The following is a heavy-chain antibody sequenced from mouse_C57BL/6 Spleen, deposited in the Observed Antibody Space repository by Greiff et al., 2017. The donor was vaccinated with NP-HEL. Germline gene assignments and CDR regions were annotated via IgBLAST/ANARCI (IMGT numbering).Heavy chain of an antibody. J-gene: IGHJ2*01. CDR3: ARMYDYDGYFDY. Sequence: QVQLQQSGPELVKPGASVKISCKASGYAFSSSWMNWVKQRPGKGLEWIGRIYPGDGDTNYNGKFKGKATLTADKSSSTAYMQLSSLTSEDSAVYFCARMYDYDGYFDYWGQGTTLTVSS. CDR1: GYAFSSSW. D-gene: IGHD2-4*01. CDR2: IYPGDGDT. V-gene: IGHV1-82*01.